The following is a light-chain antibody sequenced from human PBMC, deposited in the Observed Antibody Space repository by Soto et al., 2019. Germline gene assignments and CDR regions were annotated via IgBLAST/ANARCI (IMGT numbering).Light chain of an antibody. CDR3: QQYNDYWT. V-gene: IGKV1-5*01. CDR1: QSITTW. CDR2: DAS. J-gene: IGKJ1*01. Sequence: DIQMTQSPSTLSASVGDRVVITCRARQSITTWLAWYQQKPGKAPKLLIYDASSLESGVPSRFSGSGSGTEFTLTTSSLQPDDFATYYCQQYNDYWTFGQGTKV.